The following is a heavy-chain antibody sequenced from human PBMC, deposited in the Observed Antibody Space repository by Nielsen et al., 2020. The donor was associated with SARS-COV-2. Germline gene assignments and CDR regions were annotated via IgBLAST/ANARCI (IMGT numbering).Heavy chain of an antibody. CDR3: ARHYVYCSGGSCYRFYFDY. V-gene: IGHV4-39*01. Sequence: WIRQPPGKGLEWIGSIYYSGSTYYNPSLKSRVTIPVDTSKNQFSLKLSSVTAADTAVYYCARHYVYCSGGSCYRFYFDYWGQGTLVPSPQ. CDR2: IYYSGST. D-gene: IGHD2-15*01. J-gene: IGHJ4*02.